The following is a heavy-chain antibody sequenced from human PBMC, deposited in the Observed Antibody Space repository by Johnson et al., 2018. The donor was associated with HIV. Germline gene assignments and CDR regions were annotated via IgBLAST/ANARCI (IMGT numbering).Heavy chain of an antibody. Sequence: QVQLVESGGGVVQPGRSLRLSCAASGFSFSDFAIHWVRQAPGKGLEWVAVISYDGSNKYYGDSVKGRFTISRDNSKNTLYLQMNSLLPEDTAVYYCAKSDSGYDAFDIWGQGTMVTVSS. CDR3: AKSDSGYDAFDI. J-gene: IGHJ3*02. V-gene: IGHV3-30*18. D-gene: IGHD5-12*01. CDR1: GFSFSDFA. CDR2: ISYDGSNK.